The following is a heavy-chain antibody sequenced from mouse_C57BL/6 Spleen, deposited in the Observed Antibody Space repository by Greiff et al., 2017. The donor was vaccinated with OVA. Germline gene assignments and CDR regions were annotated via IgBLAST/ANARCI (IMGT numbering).Heavy chain of an antibody. D-gene: IGHD4-1*01. CDR3: AKRTGTGYYFDY. V-gene: IGHV1-50*01. CDR1: GYTFTSYW. CDR2: IDPSDSYT. J-gene: IGHJ2*01. Sequence: QVQLQQPGAELVKPGASVKLSCKASGYTFTSYWMQWVKQRPGQGLEWIGEIDPSDSYTNYNQKFKGKATLTVDTSSSTAYMQLSSLTSEDSAVYDCAKRTGTGYYFDYWGQGTTLTVSS.